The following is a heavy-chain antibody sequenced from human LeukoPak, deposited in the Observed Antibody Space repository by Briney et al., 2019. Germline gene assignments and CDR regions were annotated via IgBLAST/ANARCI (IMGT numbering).Heavy chain of an antibody. D-gene: IGHD2-2*01. Sequence: PAGSLRLSCAASGFTFSSYWISWVRQAPGKGLERVSNIKQDGSEKYYVDSVKGRFTISRDNAKNSLYLQMNSLRAEDTAVYYCARAPGQLPGFEAFDIWGQGTMVTVSS. CDR2: IKQDGSEK. CDR3: ARAPGQLPGFEAFDI. J-gene: IGHJ3*02. CDR1: GFTFSSYW. V-gene: IGHV3-7*01.